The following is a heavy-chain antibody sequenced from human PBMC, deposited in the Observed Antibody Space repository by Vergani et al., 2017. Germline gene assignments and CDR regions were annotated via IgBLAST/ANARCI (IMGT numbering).Heavy chain of an antibody. CDR2: ISVSGDST. J-gene: IGHJ5*01. D-gene: IGHD1-1*01. V-gene: IGHV3-23*01. Sequence: EVQLLESGGGLVQPGGSLRLSCVASGFTFSSYAMGWVRQAPGKGLEWVSFISVSGDSTYYADSVQGRFTISRDNSKNTLDLQMNSLRAEDTAVYYCARWGNEKRLDSWGQGTLVTVSS. CDR3: ARWGNEKRLDS. CDR1: GFTFSSYA.